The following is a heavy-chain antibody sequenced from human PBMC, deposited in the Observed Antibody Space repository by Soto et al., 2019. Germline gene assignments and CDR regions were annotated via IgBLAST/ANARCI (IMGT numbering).Heavy chain of an antibody. CDR3: TTDYYYDSSGYYPFFDY. D-gene: IGHD3-22*01. CDR2: IKSKTDGGTT. V-gene: IGHV3-15*01. CDR1: GFTFSNAW. J-gene: IGHJ4*02. Sequence: GGSLRLSCAASGFTFSNAWMSWVRQAPGKGLEWVGRIKSKTDGGTTDYAAPVKGRFTISRDDSKNTLYLQMNSLKTEDTAVYYCTTDYYYDSSGYYPFFDYWGQGTLVTVSS.